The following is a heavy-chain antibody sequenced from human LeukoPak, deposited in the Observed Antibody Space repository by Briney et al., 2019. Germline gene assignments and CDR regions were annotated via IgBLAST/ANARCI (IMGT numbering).Heavy chain of an antibody. Sequence: SETLSLTCAVSGGSISRSNWWSWVRQPPGKGLEWIGEIYHSGSTNYNPSLKSRVTISVDKSKNQFSLKLSSVTAADTAVYYCARPYSGYDPYFQHWGQGTLVTVSS. D-gene: IGHD5-12*01. J-gene: IGHJ1*01. CDR3: ARPYSGYDPYFQH. CDR2: IYHSGST. CDR1: GGSISRSNW. V-gene: IGHV4-4*02.